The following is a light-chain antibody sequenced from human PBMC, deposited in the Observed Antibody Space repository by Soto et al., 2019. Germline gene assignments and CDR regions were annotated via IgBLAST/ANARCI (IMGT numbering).Light chain of an antibody. J-gene: IGLJ1*01. CDR2: LNSDGSH. CDR1: SGHSSYA. CDR3: QTWGTDTFYV. V-gene: IGLV4-69*01. Sequence: QPVLTQSPSASASLGASVKLTCTLSSGHSSYAIAWHQQQPEKGPRYLMKLNSDGSHSKGDGIPDRFSGSSSGAERYLTISSLQSEDEADYYCQTWGTDTFYVFGTGTKLTVL.